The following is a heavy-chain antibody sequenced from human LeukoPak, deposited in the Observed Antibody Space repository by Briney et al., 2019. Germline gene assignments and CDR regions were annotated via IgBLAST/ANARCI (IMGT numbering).Heavy chain of an antibody. D-gene: IGHD6-13*01. J-gene: IGHJ5*02. CDR1: GGSFSGYY. CDR3: ARSRRGSSSWYVRLNFDP. V-gene: IGHV4-34*01. CDR2: INHSGST. Sequence: SETLSLTCAVYGGSFSGYYWSWIRQPPGKGLEWIGEINHSGSTNYNPSLKSRVTISVDTSKNQFSLKLSSVTAADTAVYYCARSRRGSSSWYVRLNFDPWGQGTLVTVSS.